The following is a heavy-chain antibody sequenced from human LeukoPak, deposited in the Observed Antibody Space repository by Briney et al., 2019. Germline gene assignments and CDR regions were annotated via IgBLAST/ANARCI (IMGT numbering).Heavy chain of an antibody. Sequence: GGSLRLSCAASGFTFSSYSMNWVRQAPGKGLEWVSYISSSSTIYYADSVKGRFTISRDNAKNSLYLQMNSLKTEDTAVYYCTRDVVAGLYYYYYYYMDVWGKGTTVTVSS. CDR3: TRDVVAGLYYYYYYYMDV. J-gene: IGHJ6*03. D-gene: IGHD6-19*01. V-gene: IGHV3-48*01. CDR2: ISSSSTI. CDR1: GFTFSSYS.